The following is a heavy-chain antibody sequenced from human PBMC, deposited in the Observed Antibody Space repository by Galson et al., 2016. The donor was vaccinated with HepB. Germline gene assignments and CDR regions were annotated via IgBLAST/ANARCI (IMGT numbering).Heavy chain of an antibody. CDR3: ASTTYYYDSIDYSAVYFQH. V-gene: IGHV1-2*02. Sequence: SVKVSCKASGYTLSDYHMHWVRQAPGQGLEWMGWINPNSGDTNYAQKFQGRVTMTRDTSISTAYMELSRLRFDDTAVYYCASTTYYYDSIDYSAVYFQHWGRGTLVIVSS. CDR1: GYTLSDYH. CDR2: INPNSGDT. J-gene: IGHJ1*01. D-gene: IGHD3-22*01.